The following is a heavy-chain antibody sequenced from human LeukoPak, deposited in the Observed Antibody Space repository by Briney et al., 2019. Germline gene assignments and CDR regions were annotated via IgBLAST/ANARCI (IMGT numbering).Heavy chain of an antibody. Sequence: LETLSLTCTVSGGSISSGIYYWGWIRQPPGKGLEWIGSIYYSGSTYYNPSLKSRVTISVDTSKNQFSLKLRSVTAADTAVYYCARVTGYMIEDYFDYWGQGTLVTVSS. V-gene: IGHV4-39*07. CDR1: GGSISSGIYY. CDR2: IYYSGST. J-gene: IGHJ4*02. CDR3: ARVTGYMIEDYFDY. D-gene: IGHD3-22*01.